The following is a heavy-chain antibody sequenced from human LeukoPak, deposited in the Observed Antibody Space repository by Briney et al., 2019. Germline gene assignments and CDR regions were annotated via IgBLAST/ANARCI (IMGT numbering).Heavy chain of an antibody. Sequence: SETLSLTCAVSGGSISSGGYSWSWIRRPPGKGLEWIGYIYHSGSTYYSPSLKSRVTISVDRSKNQFSLQLSSVTAADTAVYYCARHVPEYSSSWGTVAFDIWGQGTMVTVSS. CDR3: ARHVPEYSSSWGTVAFDI. CDR1: GGSISSGGYS. J-gene: IGHJ3*02. CDR2: IYHSGST. V-gene: IGHV4-30-2*01. D-gene: IGHD6-6*01.